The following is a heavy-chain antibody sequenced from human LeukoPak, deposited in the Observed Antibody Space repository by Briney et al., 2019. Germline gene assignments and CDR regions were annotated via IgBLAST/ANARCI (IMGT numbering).Heavy chain of an antibody. V-gene: IGHV3-33*01. CDR3: AREFIAVAGTDY. CDR1: GFIFSSYG. D-gene: IGHD6-19*01. CDR2: IWYGGSDK. Sequence: GGSLRLSCAASGFIFSSYGMHWVRQAPGKGLEWVAVIWYGGSDKYYADSVKGRFTISRDNSKNTLYLQMNSLRAEDTAVYYCAREFIAVAGTDYWGQGILVTVSS. J-gene: IGHJ4*02.